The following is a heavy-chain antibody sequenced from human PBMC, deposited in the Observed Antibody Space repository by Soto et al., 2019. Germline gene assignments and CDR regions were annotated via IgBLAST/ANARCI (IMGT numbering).Heavy chain of an antibody. Sequence: ASAQVSCQASGITFSSLGISWVRKAPGQGLDWMGGITPIFGTANYAQKFQGRVTITADESTSTAYMELSSLRSEDTAVYYCARDIEQLVPLNYYYYGMDVWGQGTTVTVSS. J-gene: IGHJ6*02. CDR1: GITFSSLG. CDR3: ARDIEQLVPLNYYYYGMDV. D-gene: IGHD6-6*01. V-gene: IGHV1-69*13. CDR2: ITPIFGTA.